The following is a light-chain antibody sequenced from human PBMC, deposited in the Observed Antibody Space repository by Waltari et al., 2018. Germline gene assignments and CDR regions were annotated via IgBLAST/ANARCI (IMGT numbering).Light chain of an antibody. J-gene: IGKJ2*01. CDR1: QRLRTH. CDR3: QQRSSWTPHT. CDR2: DAS. Sequence: EIVLTQSPATLSLSPGETATLSCRASQRLRTHLAWYQQKPGQAPRLLIYDASNRATGIPDRFRGSGSGTDFTLTISSLETEDFAIYYCQQRSSWTPHTFGQGARLEIK. V-gene: IGKV3-11*01.